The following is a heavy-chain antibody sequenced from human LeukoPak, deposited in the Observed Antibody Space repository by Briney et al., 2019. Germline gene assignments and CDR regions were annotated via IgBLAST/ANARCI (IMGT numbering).Heavy chain of an antibody. CDR2: ISGSGSST. D-gene: IGHD3-10*01. J-gene: IGHJ3*02. V-gene: IGHV3-23*01. Sequence: GGSLRLSCAASGFTFSSYAMNWVRQAPGKGLEWVSAISGSGSSTYYADSVKGRFTISRDNSKNTLYLQMNSLRAEDTAVYYCAKDYCYYGSGSFAFDIWGQGTMVTVSS. CDR3: AKDYCYYGSGSFAFDI. CDR1: GFTFSSYA.